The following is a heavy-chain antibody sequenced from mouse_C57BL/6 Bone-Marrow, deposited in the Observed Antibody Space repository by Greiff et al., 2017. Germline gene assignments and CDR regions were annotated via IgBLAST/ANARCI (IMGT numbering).Heavy chain of an antibody. D-gene: IGHD2-5*01. CDR2: IYPGSGNT. CDR3: ARLTSNYVRAMDY. J-gene: IGHJ4*01. Sequence: QVQLQQSGPELVKPGASVKISCKASGYSFTSNYIHWVKQRPGQGLEWIGWIYPGSGNTKYNEKFKGKATLTADTSSSSAYMQLSSLTSEDSAVYYCARLTSNYVRAMDYGGQGTSVTVSS. CDR1: GYSFTSNY. V-gene: IGHV1-66*01.